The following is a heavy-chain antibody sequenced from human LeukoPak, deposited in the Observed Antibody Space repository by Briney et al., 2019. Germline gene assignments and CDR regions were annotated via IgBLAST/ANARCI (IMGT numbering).Heavy chain of an antibody. D-gene: IGHD5-24*01. Sequence: GGSLRLSCAASGFTFSSYSMNWVRQAPGKGLEWVSYISSSSSTIYYADSVKGRFTISRDNAKNSLYLQMNSLRAEDTAVYYCAYTPRGDYWGQGTLVTVSS. CDR1: GFTFSSYS. V-gene: IGHV3-48*04. CDR3: AYTPRGDY. CDR2: ISSSSSTI. J-gene: IGHJ4*02.